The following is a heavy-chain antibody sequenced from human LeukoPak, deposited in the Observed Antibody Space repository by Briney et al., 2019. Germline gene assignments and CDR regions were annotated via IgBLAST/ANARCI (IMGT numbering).Heavy chain of an antibody. V-gene: IGHV4-59*08. CDR3: ARKVRSGPSYFDY. CDR1: GGSISSYY. Sequence: SETLSLTCTVSGGSISSYYWSWIRQPPGKGLEWIGYIYYSGITNYNPSLKSRVTISVDTSKNQFSLKLSSVTAADTAVYYCARKVRSGPSYFDYWGQGTLVTVSS. J-gene: IGHJ4*02. CDR2: IYYSGIT. D-gene: IGHD2-15*01.